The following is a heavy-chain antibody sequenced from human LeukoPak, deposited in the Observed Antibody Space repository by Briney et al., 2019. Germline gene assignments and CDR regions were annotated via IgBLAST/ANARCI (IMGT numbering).Heavy chain of an antibody. CDR2: INPNSGGT. CDR1: GYTFTGYY. V-gene: IGHV1-2*02. D-gene: IGHD2-2*01. Sequence: ASVKVSCKASGYTFTGYYMHWVRQAPGQGLEWMGWINPNSGGTNYGQKFQGRVTMTRDTSISTAYMELSRLRSDDTAVYYCARDCSSTNYQGAFDIWGQGTMVTVSS. CDR3: ARDCSSTNYQGAFDI. J-gene: IGHJ3*02.